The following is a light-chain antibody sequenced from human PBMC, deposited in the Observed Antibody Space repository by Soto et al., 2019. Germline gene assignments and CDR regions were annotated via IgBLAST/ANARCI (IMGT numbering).Light chain of an antibody. CDR2: SNN. CDR1: SSNIGSIT. V-gene: IGLV1-44*01. CDR3: AAWDDSLNVYV. Sequence: QSVLTQPPSASGTPRQRVTMSCSGSSSNIGSITVNWYQQLPGTAPKLLIYSNNQQPSGVPDRFSSSKSGTAASLAIGGLQSEDEADYYCAAWDDSLNVYVFGTGTKVTVL. J-gene: IGLJ1*01.